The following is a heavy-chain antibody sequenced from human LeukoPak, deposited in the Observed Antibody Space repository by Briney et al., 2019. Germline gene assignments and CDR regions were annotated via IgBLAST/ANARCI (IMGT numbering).Heavy chain of an antibody. J-gene: IGHJ6*03. CDR2: FYHGGST. V-gene: IGHV4-38-2*02. Sequence: PSETLSLTCTVSGYSISTGYYWDWIRQPPGKGLEWIGTFYHGGSTYYNPSLKSRVAISVDTSKNQFSLKLSSVTAADTAVYYCARNQRSITMVRGVIITTYYYYYMDVWGKGTTVTVSS. CDR1: GYSISTGYY. CDR3: ARNQRSITMVRGVIITTYYYYYMDV. D-gene: IGHD3-10*01.